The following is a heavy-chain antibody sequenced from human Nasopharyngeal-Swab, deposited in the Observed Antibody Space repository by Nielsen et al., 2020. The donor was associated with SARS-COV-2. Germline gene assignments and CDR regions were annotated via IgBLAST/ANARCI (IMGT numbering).Heavy chain of an antibody. CDR2: IRSRANSYAT. J-gene: IGHJ4*02. D-gene: IGHD3-22*01. CDR1: GFIFSGSS. Sequence: GESLKISCAASGFIFSGSSLHWVRQASGKGLAWIGRIRSRANSYATVYAASVKGRFTISRDDSKNTAYLQMNSLKTEDTAVYYCARAKDDSSGSLFDYWGQGNLVTVSS. V-gene: IGHV3-73*01. CDR3: ARAKDDSSGSLFDY.